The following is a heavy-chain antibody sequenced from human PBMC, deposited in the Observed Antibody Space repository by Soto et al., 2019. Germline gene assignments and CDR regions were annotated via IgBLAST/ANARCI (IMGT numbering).Heavy chain of an antibody. CDR2: IYPGDSDT. V-gene: IGHV5-51*01. CDR1: GYTFTNYW. Sequence: PGESLKISCKGSGYTFTNYWMGWVRQMPGKGLEWMGIIYPGDSDTKYNPSFQGQVTISADKSITTTYLQWSSLKASDTAIYYCAASIFYYGMGVWGQGTTVTVYS. CDR3: AASIFYYGMGV. J-gene: IGHJ6*02.